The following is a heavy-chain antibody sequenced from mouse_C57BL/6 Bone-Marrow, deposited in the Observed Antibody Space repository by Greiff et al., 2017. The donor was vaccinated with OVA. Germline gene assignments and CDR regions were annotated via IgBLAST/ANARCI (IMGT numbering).Heavy chain of an antibody. J-gene: IGHJ4*01. D-gene: IGHD1-1*01. CDR1: GFTFSSYA. CDR2: ISSGGDYS. CDR3: TVRDYYGSSPFDAMDY. V-gene: IGHV5-9-1*02. Sequence: EVKLVESGEGLVKPGGSLKLSCAASGFTFSSYAMSWVRQTPEKRLEWVAYISSGGDYSYYADTVKGRYTISRDNARNTLYLQMSSLKSEDSAMYYCTVRDYYGSSPFDAMDYWGQGTSVTVSS.